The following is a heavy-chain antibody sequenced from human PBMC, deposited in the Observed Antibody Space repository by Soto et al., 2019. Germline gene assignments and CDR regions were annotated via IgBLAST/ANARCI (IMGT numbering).Heavy chain of an antibody. V-gene: IGHV1-46*01. D-gene: IGHD3-10*01. Sequence: ASVKVSCKASGYTFTSYYMHWVRQAPGQGLEWMGIINPSGGSTSYAQKFQGRVTMTRDTSTGTVYMELSSLRSEDTAVYDCARGTTMVRGVISPYYYYYYMDVWGKGTTVTVSS. CDR1: GYTFTSYY. CDR2: INPSGGST. CDR3: ARGTTMVRGVISPYYYYYYMDV. J-gene: IGHJ6*03.